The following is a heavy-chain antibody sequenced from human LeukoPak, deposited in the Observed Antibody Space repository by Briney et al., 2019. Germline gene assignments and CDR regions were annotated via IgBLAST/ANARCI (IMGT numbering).Heavy chain of an antibody. D-gene: IGHD2-15*01. V-gene: IGHV4-59*01. Sequence: SETLSLTCTVSGGSISSYYWSWIRQPPGKGLEWIGCVSYSGSTNYNSTLKSRVTISVDTSKNQFSLKLSSVTAADTAVYYCARGYCSGGTCYRTFFDYWGQGTLVTVSS. J-gene: IGHJ4*02. CDR2: VSYSGST. CDR1: GGSISSYY. CDR3: ARGYCSGGTCYRTFFDY.